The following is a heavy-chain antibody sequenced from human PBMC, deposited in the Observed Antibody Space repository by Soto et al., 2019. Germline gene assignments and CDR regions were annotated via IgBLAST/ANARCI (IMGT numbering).Heavy chain of an antibody. CDR3: ARPFQSWPGGWYFDL. CDR1: GGTFSSYS. D-gene: IGHD3-16*01. CDR2: IIPIFGTA. Sequence: QVQLVQSGAEVKKPGSSVKVSCKASGGTFSSYSINWVRQAPGQGLEWMGGIIPIFGTANYAQKFQGRVTLTEDESTSTGHMELSSLRNEDTAVYYCARPFQSWPGGWYFDLWGRGTLVTVSS. J-gene: IGHJ2*01. V-gene: IGHV1-69*01.